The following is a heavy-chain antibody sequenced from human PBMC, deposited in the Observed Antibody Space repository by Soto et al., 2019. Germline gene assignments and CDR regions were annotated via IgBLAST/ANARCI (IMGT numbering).Heavy chain of an antibody. CDR2: IIPMFCTA. D-gene: IGHD5-18*01. CDR1: GGTFSTYA. Sequence: QVQLVQSGAEVKKPESSVKVSCKAPGGTFSTYAISWVRQAPGKGLEWMGGIIPMFCTANYAQRFQDRVTITADESTNTVYMELSSLRSEDTAVYFCASGIQLWLRRINNGYSGGGQGTLVTGSS. CDR3: ASGIQLWLRRINNGYSG. J-gene: IGHJ4*02. V-gene: IGHV1-69*12.